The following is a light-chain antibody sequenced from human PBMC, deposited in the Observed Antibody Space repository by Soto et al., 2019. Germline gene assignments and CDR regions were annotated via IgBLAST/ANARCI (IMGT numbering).Light chain of an antibody. CDR1: QNIKNY. CDR2: AAS. V-gene: IGKV1-39*01. J-gene: IGKJ1*01. Sequence: DIPMTQSPSSLSASIGDRVTISCRASQNIKNYLNWYQHQRGKAPKLLVYAASTLQGEVPSRFTGSGSGTDFPLAISRLLPEDFAAYFCQQSYTHPWTFGQGTTVEI. CDR3: QQSYTHPWT.